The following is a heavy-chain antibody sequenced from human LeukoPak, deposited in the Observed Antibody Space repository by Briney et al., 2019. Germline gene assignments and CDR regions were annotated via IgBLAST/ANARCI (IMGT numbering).Heavy chain of an antibody. Sequence: PSETLSLTCTVSGGSISTSRYSWGWIRQPPGKGLEWIGNILYSGTTYYNPSLKSRVTISVDTSKNQFSLQLNSVTPEDTAVYYCARDQEDYYGSGIYIWGQGTLVTVSS. CDR3: ARDQEDYYGSGIYI. CDR2: ILYSGTT. V-gene: IGHV4-39*02. CDR1: GGSISTSRYS. J-gene: IGHJ1*01. D-gene: IGHD3-10*01.